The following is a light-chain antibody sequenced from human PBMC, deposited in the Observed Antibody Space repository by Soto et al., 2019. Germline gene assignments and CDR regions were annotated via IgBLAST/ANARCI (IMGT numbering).Light chain of an antibody. CDR3: QKYKSSPIT. J-gene: IGKJ4*02. V-gene: IGKV3-20*01. Sequence: EKELKSFPDALSLAPGERATLSCRASQSVSSSYLAWYQQKPGQAPRLLIYGASSRATGIPDRFSGSGSGTDFTLTISRLEPEDLATYYCQKYKSSPITFGEGTKVDIK. CDR1: QSVSSSY. CDR2: GAS.